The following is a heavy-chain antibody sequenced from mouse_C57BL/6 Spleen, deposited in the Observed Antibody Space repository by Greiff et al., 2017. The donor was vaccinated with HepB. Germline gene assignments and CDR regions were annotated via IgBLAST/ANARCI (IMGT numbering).Heavy chain of an antibody. D-gene: IGHD1-1*01. CDR1: GYSFTGYY. CDR2: INPSTGGT. Sequence: EVQLQQSGPELVKPGASVKISCKASGYSFTGYYMNWVKQSPEKSLEWIGEINPSTGGTTYNQKFKAKATLTVDKSSSPAYIQLKSLTSEDSAVYYCANYYGSWTWFAYWGHGTLVTVSA. V-gene: IGHV1-42*01. J-gene: IGHJ3*01. CDR3: ANYYGSWTWFAY.